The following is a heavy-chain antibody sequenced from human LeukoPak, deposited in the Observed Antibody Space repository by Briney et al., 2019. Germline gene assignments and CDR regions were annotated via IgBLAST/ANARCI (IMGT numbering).Heavy chain of an antibody. Sequence: ASVKVSCKASGGAFSSYAFSWVRQAPDQGLEWMGGIVPMFGTPTYSQKFKGRITLTADESTSTVYMELSSLRSQDTALCYCAADHERAGDISFFYLDVWGKGTTVTVSS. CDR2: IVPMFGTP. V-gene: IGHV1-69*13. CDR1: GGAFSSYA. CDR3: AADHERAGDISFFYLDV. D-gene: IGHD7-27*01. J-gene: IGHJ6*03.